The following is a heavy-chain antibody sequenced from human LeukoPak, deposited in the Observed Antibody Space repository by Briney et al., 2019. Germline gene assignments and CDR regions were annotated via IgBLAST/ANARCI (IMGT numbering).Heavy chain of an antibody. D-gene: IGHD3-22*01. CDR3: VYDSSGYYAFDI. CDR1: SGSFSGYY. V-gene: IGHV4-34*01. CDR2: INHSGNT. Sequence: NTSETLSLTCAVYSGSFSGYYWNWIRQPPGKGLEWIGGINHSGNTNYNPSLKSRVTISVDTSKNQFSLKLSSVTAADTAVYYCVYDSSGYYAFDIWGQGTMVTVSS. J-gene: IGHJ3*02.